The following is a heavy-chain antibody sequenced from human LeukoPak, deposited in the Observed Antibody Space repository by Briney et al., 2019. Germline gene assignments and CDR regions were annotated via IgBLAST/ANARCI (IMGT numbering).Heavy chain of an antibody. J-gene: IGHJ4*02. CDR1: GGSFSGYY. D-gene: IGHD2-2*01. CDR2: INHSGST. CDR3: ARGRACSSTSCYSKFAY. Sequence: SETLSLTCAVHGGSFSGYYWSWIRQPPGKGLEWIGEINHSGSTNYNPSLKSRVTISVDTSKNQFSLKLSSVTAADTAVYYCARGRACSSTSCYSKFAYWGQGTLVTVSS. V-gene: IGHV4-34*01.